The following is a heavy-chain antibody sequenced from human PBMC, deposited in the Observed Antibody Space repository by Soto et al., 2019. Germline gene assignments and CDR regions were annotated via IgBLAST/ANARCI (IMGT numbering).Heavy chain of an antibody. Sequence: EVQLVESGGGLVKPGGSLRLSCAASGFTFTRYSMNWVRQAPGKGLEWVSSISSTTNYIYYADSMKGRFTVSRDNATNSVYLDMNSLSADDTAVYYCARESEDLTSNFDYWGQGTLVTVSS. CDR2: ISSTTNYI. V-gene: IGHV3-21*01. J-gene: IGHJ4*02. CDR3: ARESEDLTSNFDY. CDR1: GFTFTRYS.